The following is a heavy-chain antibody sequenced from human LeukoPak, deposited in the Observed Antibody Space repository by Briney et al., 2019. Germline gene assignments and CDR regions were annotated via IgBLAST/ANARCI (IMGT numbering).Heavy chain of an antibody. V-gene: IGHV3-48*01. D-gene: IGHD6-19*01. CDR2: ISSSSSTI. CDR1: GFTFSSYS. Sequence: PGGSLRLSCAASGFTFSSYSMNWVRQAPGKGLEWVSYISSSSSTIYYADSVKGRFTISRDNAKNSLYLRMNSLRAEDTAVYYCARESSGWYWYMDVWGKGTTVTVSS. J-gene: IGHJ6*03. CDR3: ARESSGWYWYMDV.